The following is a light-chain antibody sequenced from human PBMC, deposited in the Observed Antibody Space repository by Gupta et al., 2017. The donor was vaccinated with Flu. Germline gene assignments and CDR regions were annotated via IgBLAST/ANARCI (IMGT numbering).Light chain of an antibody. Sequence: GNSNNVGQQGPVWLQQDQGHPPKVRMNRNNNRTSGISERFSASRSGNTASLTITALQPEDEADDYCTAWDKSLNAGVFGGGTKLTVL. CDR3: TAWDKSLNAGV. V-gene: IGLV10-54*04. J-gene: IGLJ3*02. CDR2: RNN. CDR1: SNNVGQQG.